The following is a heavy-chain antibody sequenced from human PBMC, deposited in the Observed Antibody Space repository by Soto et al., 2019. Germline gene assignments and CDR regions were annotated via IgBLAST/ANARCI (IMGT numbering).Heavy chain of an antibody. Sequence: EVQLLESGGGLVQPGGSLRLSCAASGFTFSSYAMSWVRQAPGKGLEWVSAISGSGGSTYYADSVKGRFTISRDNSKNTLYLQMNGLRAEDTAVYYCAKSEWLVGGGFDYWGQGTLVTVSS. CDR2: ISGSGGST. V-gene: IGHV3-23*01. CDR1: GFTFSSYA. D-gene: IGHD6-19*01. CDR3: AKSEWLVGGGFDY. J-gene: IGHJ4*02.